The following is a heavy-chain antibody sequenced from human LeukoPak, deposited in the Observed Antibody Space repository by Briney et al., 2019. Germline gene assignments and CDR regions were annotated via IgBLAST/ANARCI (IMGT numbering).Heavy chain of an antibody. CDR1: GGSISSYY. J-gene: IGHJ6*03. D-gene: IGHD6-25*01. Sequence: SETLSLTCTVSGGSISSYYWSWIRQPPGKGLEWIGYIYYSGSTNYNPSLKSRVTISVDTSKNQFSLKLSSVTAADTAVYYCARGPNSSGGYYYYMDVWGKGTTVTVSS. CDR2: IYYSGST. CDR3: ARGPNSSGGYYYYMDV. V-gene: IGHV4-59*01.